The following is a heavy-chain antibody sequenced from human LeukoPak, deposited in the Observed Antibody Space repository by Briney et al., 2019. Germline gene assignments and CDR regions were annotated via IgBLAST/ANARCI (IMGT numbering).Heavy chain of an antibody. D-gene: IGHD2/OR15-2a*01. CDR3: ASFLSGNLDY. J-gene: IGHJ4*02. CDR2: IYYSGST. CDR1: GGSISSSSYY. V-gene: IGHV4-39*07. Sequence: SETLSLTCTVSGGSISSSSYYWGWIRQPPGKGLEWIGSIYYSGSTYYNPSLKSRVTTSVDTSKNQFSPKLSSVTAADTAVYYCASFLSGNLDYWGQGTLVTVSS.